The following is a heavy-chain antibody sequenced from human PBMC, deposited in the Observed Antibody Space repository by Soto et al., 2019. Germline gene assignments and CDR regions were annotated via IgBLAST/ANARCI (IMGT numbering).Heavy chain of an antibody. Sequence: QVQLQESGPGLVKPSQTLSLTCTVSGGSISSGDYYWSWIRQPPGKGLEWIGYIYYSGSTYYNPSLNSRVTISVDTSKNQFSLKLSSVTAADTAVYYCAREHRDGYSLFDYWGQGTLVTVSS. CDR1: GGSISSGDYY. CDR2: IYYSGST. D-gene: IGHD5-18*01. V-gene: IGHV4-30-4*01. J-gene: IGHJ4*02. CDR3: AREHRDGYSLFDY.